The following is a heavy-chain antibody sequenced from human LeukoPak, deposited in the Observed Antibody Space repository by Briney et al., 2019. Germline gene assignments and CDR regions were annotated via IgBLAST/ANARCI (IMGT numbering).Heavy chain of an antibody. J-gene: IGHJ4*02. CDR2: IRYSGNT. V-gene: IGHV4-39*01. CDR1: GGSINSSNYY. D-gene: IGHD2-8*01. Sequence: PSETLSLTCAVSGGSINSSNYYWGWIRQPPGKGLEWIASIRYSGNTYYNPSLKSRIAIPVDTSKNQFSLNLTSVTAADTAVYFCARQLTNGSFYSPFDYWGQGTLVTVSS. CDR3: ARQLTNGSFYSPFDY.